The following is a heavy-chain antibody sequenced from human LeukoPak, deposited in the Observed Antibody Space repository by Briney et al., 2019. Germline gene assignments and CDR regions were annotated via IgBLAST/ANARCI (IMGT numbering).Heavy chain of an antibody. CDR1: GGSFSGYY. Sequence: PSETLSLTCAVYGGSFSGYYWSWICQPPGKGLEWIGEINHSGSTNYNPSLKSRVTISVDTSKNQFSLKLSSVTAADTAVYYCARETTSSWYDLYYYYGMDVWGQGTTVTVSS. J-gene: IGHJ6*02. CDR3: ARETTSSWYDLYYYYGMDV. V-gene: IGHV4-34*01. CDR2: INHSGST. D-gene: IGHD6-13*01.